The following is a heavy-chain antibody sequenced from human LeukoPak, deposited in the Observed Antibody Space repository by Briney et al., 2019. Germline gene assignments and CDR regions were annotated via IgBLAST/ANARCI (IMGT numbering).Heavy chain of an antibody. V-gene: IGHV4-39*07. Sequence: SETLSLTCTVSGGSISSSSYYWGWIRQPPGKGLEWIGSIYYSGSTYYNPSLKSRVTISVDTSTNQFSLKLSSVTAADTAVYYCARVGPYCSGGSCYADYWGQGTLVTVSS. CDR1: GGSISSSSYY. CDR2: IYYSGST. J-gene: IGHJ4*02. D-gene: IGHD2-15*01. CDR3: ARVGPYCSGGSCYADY.